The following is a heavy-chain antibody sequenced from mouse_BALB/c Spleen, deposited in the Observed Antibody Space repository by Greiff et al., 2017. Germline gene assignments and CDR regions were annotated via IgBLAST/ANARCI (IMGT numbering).Heavy chain of an antibody. V-gene: IGHV5-6-5*01. Sequence: EVQLQESGGGLVKPGGSLKLSCAASGFTFSSYAMSWVRQTPEKRLEWVASISSGGSTYYPDSVKGRFTISRDNARNILYLQMSSLRSEDTAMYYCARGGNVGYFDVWGAGTTVTVSS. CDR3: ARGGNVGYFDV. CDR1: GFTFSSYA. CDR2: ISSGGST. J-gene: IGHJ1*01.